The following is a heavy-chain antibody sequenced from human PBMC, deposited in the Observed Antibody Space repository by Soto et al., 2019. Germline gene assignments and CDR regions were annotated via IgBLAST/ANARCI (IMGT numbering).Heavy chain of an antibody. V-gene: IGHV3-23*01. J-gene: IGHJ5*02. Sequence: PGGSLRLSCAASGFTFSSYAMTWVRQAPGKGLEWVSGITGSGGNTYYADSVKGRFTISRDNSKNTLYLQMKSLRDEDTAVYYCARLSGRFRHGDYVLGWFDPWGQGTLVTVSS. CDR1: GFTFSSYA. CDR2: ITGSGGNT. D-gene: IGHD4-17*01. CDR3: ARLSGRFRHGDYVLGWFDP.